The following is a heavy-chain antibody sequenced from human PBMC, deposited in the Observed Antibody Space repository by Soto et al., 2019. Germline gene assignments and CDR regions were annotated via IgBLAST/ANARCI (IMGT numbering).Heavy chain of an antibody. V-gene: IGHV1-3*01. D-gene: IGHD1-26*01. CDR2: INAGNGNT. Sequence: ASVKVSCKASGYTFTSYAMHWVRQAPGQRLEWMGWINAGNGNTKYSQKFQGRVTITRDTSASTAYMELSSLRSEDTAVYYCASYSGSYPSEGLYGMDVWGQGTTVTVSS. CDR1: GYTFTSYA. J-gene: IGHJ6*02. CDR3: ASYSGSYPSEGLYGMDV.